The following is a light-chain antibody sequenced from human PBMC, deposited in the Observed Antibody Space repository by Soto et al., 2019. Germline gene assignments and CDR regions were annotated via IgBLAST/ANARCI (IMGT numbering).Light chain of an antibody. CDR3: QQYGSSPTWT. J-gene: IGKJ1*01. CDR1: QSVSSSY. Sequence: EIVLTQSPGTLSLSPGERATLSCRASQSVSSSYIAWYQQKPGQAPRLLIYGASSRATGIPDRFSGSGSGTDFTLTISRLAPEDFAVYYCQQYGSSPTWTFGQGTKVEIK. CDR2: GAS. V-gene: IGKV3-20*01.